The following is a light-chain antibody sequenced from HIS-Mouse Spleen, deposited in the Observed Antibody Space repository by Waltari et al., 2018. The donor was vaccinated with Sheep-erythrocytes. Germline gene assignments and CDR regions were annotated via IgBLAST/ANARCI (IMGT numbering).Light chain of an antibody. Sequence: DIQMTQSPSSLSASVGDRVTITCQASQDISNYLNWYQQKPGKAPKLLIYDASNLETGDPSRFSGSGSGTDFTLTISSLQAEDVAVYYCQQYYSTLTFGGGTKVEIK. CDR1: QDISNY. J-gene: IGKJ4*01. V-gene: IGKV1-33*01. CDR3: QQYYSTLT. CDR2: DAS.